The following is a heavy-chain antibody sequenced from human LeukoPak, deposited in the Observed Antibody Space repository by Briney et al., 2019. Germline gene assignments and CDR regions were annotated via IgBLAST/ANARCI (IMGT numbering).Heavy chain of an antibody. Sequence: GASLQISCKGSGSIFTSYWIGWVRQLPGKGLEWMGFIYPGDSDTRYSPSFQGQVTISADKSMSTAYLQWSSLKASDTAMYYCARRRGRYSGDAFDIWGQGTMVTVSS. CDR1: GSIFTSYW. CDR3: ARRRGRYSGDAFDI. D-gene: IGHD1-26*01. J-gene: IGHJ3*02. CDR2: IYPGDSDT. V-gene: IGHV5-51*01.